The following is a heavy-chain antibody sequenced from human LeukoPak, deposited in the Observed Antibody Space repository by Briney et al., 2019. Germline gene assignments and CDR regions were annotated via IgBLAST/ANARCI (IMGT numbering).Heavy chain of an antibody. Sequence: SETLSLTCTVSGGSISSYYWSWIRQPPGKGLEWIGYIYYSGSTNYNPSLKSRVTISVDTSKNQFSLKLSSVTAVDTAVYYCARADLSAFDIWGQGTMVTVSS. CDR2: IYYSGST. CDR3: ARADLSAFDI. D-gene: IGHD2/OR15-2a*01. J-gene: IGHJ3*02. V-gene: IGHV4-59*01. CDR1: GGSISSYY.